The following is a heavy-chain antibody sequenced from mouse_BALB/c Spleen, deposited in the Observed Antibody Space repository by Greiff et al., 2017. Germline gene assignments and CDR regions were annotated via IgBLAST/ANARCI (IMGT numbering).Heavy chain of an antibody. D-gene: IGHD2-14*01. V-gene: IGHV2-9-2*01. CDR2: IWTGGGT. CDR1: GFSLTSYD. Sequence: QVQLQQSGPGLVAPSQSLSITCTVSGFSLTSYDISWIRQPPGKGLEWLGVIWTGGGTNYNSAFMSRLSISKDNSKSQVFLKMNSLQTDDTAIYYCVRVYYRYGPLEMDYWGQGTSVTVSS. CDR3: VRVYYRYGPLEMDY. J-gene: IGHJ4*01.